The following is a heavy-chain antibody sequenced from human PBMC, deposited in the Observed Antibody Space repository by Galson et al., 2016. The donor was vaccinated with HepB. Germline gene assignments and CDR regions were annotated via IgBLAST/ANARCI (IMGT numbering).Heavy chain of an antibody. Sequence: SLRLSCAASGFSVTSSYMSWVRQAPGKGLEWVSVIYRSGATYYAESVEGRFVISRHNSRNTVDLQMSSLRAEDTAFYYCARGLVGSTTAFDSWGQGTLVAVSS. V-gene: IGHV3-53*04. CDR2: IYRSGAT. CDR1: GFSVTSSY. D-gene: IGHD2/OR15-2a*01. J-gene: IGHJ4*02. CDR3: ARGLVGSTTAFDS.